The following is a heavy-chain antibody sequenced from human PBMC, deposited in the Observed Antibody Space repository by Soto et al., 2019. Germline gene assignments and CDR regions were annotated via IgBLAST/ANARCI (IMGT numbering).Heavy chain of an antibody. J-gene: IGHJ4*02. Sequence: SETLSLTCTVSGASISRYYWSWIRQPPGKGLEWIGSIGNIYYSGSTYYNPSLKSRVTISVDTSKNQFSLKLSSVTAADTAVYYCASSGYYDTSGYYFYFDYWGQETLVTVSS. V-gene: IGHV4-59*04. CDR3: ASSGYYDTSGYYFYFDY. CDR1: GASISRYY. D-gene: IGHD3-22*01. CDR2: IGNIYYSGST.